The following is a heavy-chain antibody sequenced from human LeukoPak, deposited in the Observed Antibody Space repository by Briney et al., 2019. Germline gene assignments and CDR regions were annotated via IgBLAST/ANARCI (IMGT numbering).Heavy chain of an antibody. J-gene: IGHJ4*02. CDR2: MNPNSGNT. CDR3: ARVVVIALQWLYFDY. D-gene: IGHD2-21*01. V-gene: IGHV1-8*01. Sequence: ASVKVSCKASGYTFTDYDINWVRQATGQGLEWMGWMNPNSGNTGYTQKFQGRVTMTRNTSISTAYMELSSLRSEDTAVYYCARVVVIALQWLYFDYWGQGTLVTVSS. CDR1: GYTFTDYD.